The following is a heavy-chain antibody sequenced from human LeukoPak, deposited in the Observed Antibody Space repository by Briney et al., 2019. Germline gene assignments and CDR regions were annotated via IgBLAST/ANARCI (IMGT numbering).Heavy chain of an antibody. CDR2: ISDRWT. CDR1: EFTLSTYA. J-gene: IGHJ4*02. D-gene: IGHD4-17*01. Sequence: PGGSLRLSCAASEFTLSTYAMNWVRQAPGKGLEWVSTISDRWTNYADSVKGRLTISRDNSKNTVYPQMNSLRAEDTAVYYCAKFWDFGDYAIDYWGQGTLVTVSS. V-gene: IGHV3-23*01. CDR3: AKFWDFGDYAIDY.